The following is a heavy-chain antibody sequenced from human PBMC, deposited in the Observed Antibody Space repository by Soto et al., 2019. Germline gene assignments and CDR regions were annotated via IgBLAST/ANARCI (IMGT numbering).Heavy chain of an antibody. D-gene: IGHD3-10*01. CDR1: GGTFSNSA. Sequence: GASVKVSCKASGGTFSNSAISWVRQAPGQGLEWMGGIIPIFGTADYPQKFQGRVTITADESTSTAYMELSSLRSEDTAVYYCAADPVGSGTTVNYYYYYGMDVWGQGTTVTVSS. CDR2: IIPIFGTA. V-gene: IGHV1-69*13. J-gene: IGHJ6*02. CDR3: AADPVGSGTTVNYYYYYGMDV.